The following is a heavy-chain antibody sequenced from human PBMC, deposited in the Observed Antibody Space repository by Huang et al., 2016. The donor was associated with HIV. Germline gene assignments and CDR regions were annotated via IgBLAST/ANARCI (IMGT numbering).Heavy chain of an antibody. J-gene: IGHJ4*02. Sequence: QVQLLQSGAEVKKPGASVKVSCKASGFTFSTYDFNWVRQASGQGSEWMGWMNPKNGNTGYEKKFQSRVTITRNTTITTADMKLSSLGSEDTAVYYCARARGYYEDYTGYYSRYFFDSWGQGTLVTVSS. CDR3: ARARGYYEDYTGYYSRYFFDS. V-gene: IGHV1-8*03. D-gene: IGHD3-22*01. CDR2: MNPKNGNT. CDR1: GFTFSTYD.